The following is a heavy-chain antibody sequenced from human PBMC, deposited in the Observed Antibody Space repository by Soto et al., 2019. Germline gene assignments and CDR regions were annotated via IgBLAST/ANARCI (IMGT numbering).Heavy chain of an antibody. CDR2: IYHSGST. J-gene: IGHJ4*02. CDR3: ARAGHCSGGSCYSDFRY. CDR1: GGSISSGGYS. D-gene: IGHD2-15*01. Sequence: PSETLSLTCAVSGGSISSGGYSWSWIRQPPGKGLEWIGYIYHSGSTYYNPSLKSRVTISVDRSKNQFSLKLSSVTAADTAVYYCARAGHCSGGSCYSDFRYWGQGTLVTVSS. V-gene: IGHV4-30-2*01.